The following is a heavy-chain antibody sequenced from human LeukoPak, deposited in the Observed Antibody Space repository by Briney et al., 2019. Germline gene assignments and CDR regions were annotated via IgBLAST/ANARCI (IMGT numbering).Heavy chain of an antibody. D-gene: IGHD3-10*01. CDR1: GYTFTGYY. Sequence: ASVKVSCKASGYTFTGYYIHWVRQAPGQGLEWMGWINPNSGGTNYAQKFQGRVTMTRDTSISTAYMELSRLRSDDTAVYYCARTQFRWFGELSSDYGMDVWGQGTTVTVSS. J-gene: IGHJ6*02. CDR2: INPNSGGT. CDR3: ARTQFRWFGELSSDYGMDV. V-gene: IGHV1-2*02.